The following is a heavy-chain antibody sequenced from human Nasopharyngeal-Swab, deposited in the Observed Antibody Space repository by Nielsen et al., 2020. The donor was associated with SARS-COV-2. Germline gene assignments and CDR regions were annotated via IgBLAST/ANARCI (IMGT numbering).Heavy chain of an antibody. D-gene: IGHD6-6*01. J-gene: IGHJ5*02. CDR3: ARGWGIAARSGWFDP. CDR2: ISSSGSTI. Sequence: GESLKISCAASGFTFSSYEMNWVRQAPGMGLGWVSYISSSGSTIYYADSVKGRFTISRDNAKNSLYLQMNSLRAEDTAAYYCARGWGIAARSGWFDPWGQGTLVTVSS. V-gene: IGHV3-48*03. CDR1: GFTFSSYE.